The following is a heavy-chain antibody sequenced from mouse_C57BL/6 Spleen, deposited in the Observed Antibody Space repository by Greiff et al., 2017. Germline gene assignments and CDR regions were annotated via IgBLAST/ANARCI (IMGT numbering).Heavy chain of an antibody. CDR3: ARGLWAMDY. V-gene: IGHV1-82*01. J-gene: IGHJ4*01. Sequence: QVQLQQSGPELVKPGASVKISCKASGYAFSSSWMNWVKQRPGKGLEWIGRIYPGDGDTNYNGKFKGKATLTADKSSSTAYMQLSSLTSEDSAVYFCARGLWAMDYWGQGTSGTVSS. D-gene: IGHD6-5*01. CDR1: GYAFSSSW. CDR2: IYPGDGDT.